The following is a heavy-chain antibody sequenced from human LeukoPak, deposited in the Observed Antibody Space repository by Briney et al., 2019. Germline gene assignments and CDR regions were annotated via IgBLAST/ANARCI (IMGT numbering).Heavy chain of an antibody. V-gene: IGHV3-23*01. CDR2: ITGSGGST. CDR1: GFTFSSHA. Sequence: GGSLRLSCAASGFTFSSHAMGWVRQAPGKGLEWVSSITGSGGSTYYGDSVKGRFTIARDNSKNTLYLQMNSLRAEDTAVYYCAKVSRIVVVPADFYGMDVWGQGTTVTVSS. CDR3: AKVSRIVVVPADFYGMDV. D-gene: IGHD2-2*01. J-gene: IGHJ6*02.